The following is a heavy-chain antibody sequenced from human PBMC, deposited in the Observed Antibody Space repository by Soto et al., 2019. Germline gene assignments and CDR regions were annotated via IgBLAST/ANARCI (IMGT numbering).Heavy chain of an antibody. CDR1: GGSISSSSYY. CDR2: IYYSGST. D-gene: IGHD3-10*01. V-gene: IGHV4-39*01. J-gene: IGHJ4*02. CDR3: AFPKTGIPRVRGVGFDY. Sequence: PSETLSLTCTVSGGSISSSSYYWGWIRQPPGKGLEWIGSIYYSGSTYYNPSLKSRVTISVDTSKNQFSLKLSSVTAADTAVYYFAFPKTGIPRVRGVGFDYWGQGTLVTVSS.